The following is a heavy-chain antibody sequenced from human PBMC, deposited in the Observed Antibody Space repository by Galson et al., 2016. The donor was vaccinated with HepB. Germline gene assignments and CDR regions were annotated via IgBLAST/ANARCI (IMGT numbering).Heavy chain of an antibody. CDR3: ARGLIWLKHWFDP. V-gene: IGHV4-34*12. J-gene: IGHJ5*02. CDR2: IIHSGST. D-gene: IGHD5-24*01. Sequence: ETLSLTCAVYGGSFSGFYWSWIRQPPGKGLEWIGEIIHSGSTNYNPSLKGRVTMSVDTSKNQFSLKLSSVTAADTAVYYCARGLIWLKHWFDPWGQGTLATVSS. CDR1: GGSFSGFY.